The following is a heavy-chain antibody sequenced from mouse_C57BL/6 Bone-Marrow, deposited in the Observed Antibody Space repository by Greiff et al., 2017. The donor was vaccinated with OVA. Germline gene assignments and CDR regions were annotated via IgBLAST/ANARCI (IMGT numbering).Heavy chain of an antibody. D-gene: IGHD2-5*01. CDR1: GYTFTDYD. J-gene: IGHJ4*01. CDR3: TRGYSNCYAMDY. CDR2: IDPETGGT. V-gene: IGHV1-15*01. Sequence: QVQLKESGAELVRPGASVTLSCKASGYTFTDYDMHWVKQTPVPGLEWIGAIDPETGGTDSNQKFKGKAILTADKSSSTAYMELRSLTSEYSAFYDCTRGYSNCYAMDYWGQGTSVTVSS.